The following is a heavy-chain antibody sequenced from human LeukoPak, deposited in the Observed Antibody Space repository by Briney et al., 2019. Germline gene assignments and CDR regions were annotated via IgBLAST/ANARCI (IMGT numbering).Heavy chain of an antibody. Sequence: GRSLRLSCAASGFTFSSYAMSWVRQAPGEGLEWVSGISGNGGTTYYADSVKGRFTISRDNSKNTLYLQMNSLRAEDTAVYYCAKVAGFDILTGYYNWFDPWGQGTLVTVSS. V-gene: IGHV3-23*01. J-gene: IGHJ5*02. CDR3: AKVAGFDILTGYYNWFDP. D-gene: IGHD3-9*01. CDR1: GFTFSSYA. CDR2: ISGNGGTT.